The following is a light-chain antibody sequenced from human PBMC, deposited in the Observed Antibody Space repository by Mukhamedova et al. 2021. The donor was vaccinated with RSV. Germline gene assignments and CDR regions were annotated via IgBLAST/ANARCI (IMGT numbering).Light chain of an antibody. CDR2: AVS. J-gene: IGKJ4*01. V-gene: IGKV1-NL1*01. Sequence: WYQRRVHGKAPKLLIYAVSILQSGVPSRFSGSGSGTEKTLTITSLQPDDFATYSCQQYYRTPLTFGGGTKVVI. CDR3: QQYYRTPLT.